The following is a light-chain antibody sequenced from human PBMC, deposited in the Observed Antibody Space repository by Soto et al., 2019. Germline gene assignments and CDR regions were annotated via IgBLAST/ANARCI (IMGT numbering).Light chain of an antibody. CDR3: HQYGSSPWT. J-gene: IGKJ1*01. CDR1: QSVSRSY. Sequence: EIVLTQSPGTLSLSPGERATLSCRASQSVSRSYLAWYQQKPGQAPRLLIYDASSRATGIPDRFSGSGSETDFTLTISRLEPEDFAVYSCHQYGSSPWTFGQGTKVEIK. CDR2: DAS. V-gene: IGKV3-20*01.